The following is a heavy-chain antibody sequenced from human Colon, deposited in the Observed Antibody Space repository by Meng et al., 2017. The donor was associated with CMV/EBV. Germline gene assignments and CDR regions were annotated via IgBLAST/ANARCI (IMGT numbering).Heavy chain of an antibody. Sequence: ASGFTFSDPYMDWVRQAPGKGLEWVGRIKTKPNSYVIQYAASVKGRFTISRDDSKNSLSLQMNSLETEDTAVYYYTREKLGGAAFDYWGQGTLVTVSS. V-gene: IGHV3-72*01. CDR1: GFTFSDPY. D-gene: IGHD3-16*01. CDR3: TREKLGGAAFDY. J-gene: IGHJ4*02. CDR2: IKTKPNSYVI.